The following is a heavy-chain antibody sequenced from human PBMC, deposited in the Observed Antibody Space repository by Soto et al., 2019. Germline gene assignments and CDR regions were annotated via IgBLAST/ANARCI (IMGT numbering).Heavy chain of an antibody. CDR1: GFTFSSYG. J-gene: IGHJ4*02. Sequence: QVQLVESGGGVVQPGRSLRLSCAASGFTFSSYGMHWVRQAPGKGLEGVAVISYDGSNKYYADSVKGRFTISRENSKNTLYLQMNSLRAEDTAVYYCAKDQGGVVVTATRLGFDYWGQGTLVTVSS. CDR3: AKDQGGVVVTATRLGFDY. CDR2: ISYDGSNK. V-gene: IGHV3-30*18. D-gene: IGHD2-15*01.